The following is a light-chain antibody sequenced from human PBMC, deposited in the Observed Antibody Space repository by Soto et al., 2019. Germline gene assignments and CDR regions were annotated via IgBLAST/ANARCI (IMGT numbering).Light chain of an antibody. CDR2: DVS. CDR3: CSYAGSYVV. Sequence: QSALTQPRSVSGSPGQSVTISCTGTSSDVGGYNYVSWYQQHPGKAPKLMIYDVSKRPSGVPDRFSGSKSSNTASLTISGLQAEDEDDYSCCSYAGSYVVFGGGTKLTVL. V-gene: IGLV2-11*01. CDR1: SSDVGGYNY. J-gene: IGLJ2*01.